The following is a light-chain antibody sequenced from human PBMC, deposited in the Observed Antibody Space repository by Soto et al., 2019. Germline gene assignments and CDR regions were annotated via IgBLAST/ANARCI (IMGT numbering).Light chain of an antibody. CDR3: SSYTSSSTVI. J-gene: IGLJ2*01. V-gene: IGLV2-14*03. CDR1: SSDVGGYNY. Sequence: QSALTQPASISGSPGQSITISCTGTSSDVGGYNYVSWYQQYPGKAPKLMIYDVDNRPSEVSNRFSGSKSGKTASLTISGLQAEDEADYYCSSYTSSSTVIFGGGTQLTVL. CDR2: DVD.